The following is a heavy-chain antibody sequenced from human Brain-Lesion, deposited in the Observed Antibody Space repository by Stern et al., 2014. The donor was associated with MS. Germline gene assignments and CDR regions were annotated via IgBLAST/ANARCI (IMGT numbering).Heavy chain of an antibody. D-gene: IGHD3-22*01. Sequence: VQLVESGPGLVKPSQTLSLTCTVSGASISSGTYFWTWIRQPAGKGLEWIGRISPRGSTTYNPSLKSRVPISLDPSKKEFSLKLSFVPAADTAVYYCARAYYYDTSGDSDAFNIWGQGTQVTVSS. CDR3: ARAYYYDTSGDSDAFNI. J-gene: IGHJ3*02. CDR2: ISPRGST. V-gene: IGHV4-61*02. CDR1: GASISSGTYF.